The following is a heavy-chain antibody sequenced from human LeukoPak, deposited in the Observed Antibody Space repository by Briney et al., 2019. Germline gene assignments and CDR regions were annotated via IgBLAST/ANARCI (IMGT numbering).Heavy chain of an antibody. D-gene: IGHD4-23*01. V-gene: IGHV4-59*01. CDR1: GGSISGYY. J-gene: IGHJ3*02. Sequence: SETLSLTCSVSGGSISGYYWTWIRQPPGKGLEWIGYIYDGRGTNYNPSLKSRVTISMDTSKNQFSLKLNSVTVADTAVYYCAKDIAYGGNHAFDIWGQGTMVTVSS. CDR3: AKDIAYGGNHAFDI. CDR2: IYDGRGT.